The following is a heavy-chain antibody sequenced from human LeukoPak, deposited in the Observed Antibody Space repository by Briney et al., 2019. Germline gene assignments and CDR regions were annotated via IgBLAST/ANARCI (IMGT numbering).Heavy chain of an antibody. CDR1: GGSISSYY. J-gene: IGHJ4*02. Sequence: SETLSLTYTVSGGSISSYYCSWIRQPPGKGLEWIGYVSYSGSTNDNPSLRSRLTISVDTSKKQFSVKLSSVTAADTAVYYCARGDSSGWYYFFDYWGQGTLVTVSS. CDR2: VSYSGST. V-gene: IGHV4-59*01. D-gene: IGHD6-19*01. CDR3: ARGDSSGWYYFFDY.